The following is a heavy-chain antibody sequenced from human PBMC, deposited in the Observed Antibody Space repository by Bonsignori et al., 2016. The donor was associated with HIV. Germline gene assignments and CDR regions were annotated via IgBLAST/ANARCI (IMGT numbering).Heavy chain of an antibody. CDR3: ARLTVAGTAHDY. J-gene: IGHJ4*02. V-gene: IGHV4-34*01. CDR2: INHDGNT. D-gene: IGHD6-19*01. Sequence: RQAPGKGLEWIGEINHDGNTNYNPSLKSRVSISVDTSKNQFSLKLSSVTAADTAVYFCARLTVAGTAHDYWGQGTLVTVSS.